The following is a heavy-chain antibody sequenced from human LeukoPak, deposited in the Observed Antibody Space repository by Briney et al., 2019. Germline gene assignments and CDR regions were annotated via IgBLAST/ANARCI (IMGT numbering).Heavy chain of an antibody. J-gene: IGHJ4*02. CDR2: ISSSSSYI. D-gene: IGHD5-18*01. Sequence: GGSLRLSCAASGFTFSSYSMNWVRQAPGKGLEWVSSISSSSSYIYYADSVKGRFTISRDNAKNSLYLQMNSLRAEDTAVYYCARVDSYGFTHSDYWGQGTLVTVSS. V-gene: IGHV3-21*01. CDR3: ARVDSYGFTHSDY. CDR1: GFTFSSYS.